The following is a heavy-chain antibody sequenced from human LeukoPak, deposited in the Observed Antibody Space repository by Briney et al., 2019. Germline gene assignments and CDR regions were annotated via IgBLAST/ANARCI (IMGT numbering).Heavy chain of an antibody. J-gene: IGHJ4*02. CDR3: ARDDENYGSGSYYNVFSY. D-gene: IGHD3-10*01. CDR1: GFTFSSYS. CDR2: IGSSSSYI. Sequence: GGSLRLSCAASGFTFSSYSMNWVRQAPGKGLEWVSSIGSSSSYIYYADSVKGRFTISRDNAKNSLYLQMNGLRDEDTAVYYCARDDENYGSGSYYNVFSYWGQGTLVTISS. V-gene: IGHV3-21*01.